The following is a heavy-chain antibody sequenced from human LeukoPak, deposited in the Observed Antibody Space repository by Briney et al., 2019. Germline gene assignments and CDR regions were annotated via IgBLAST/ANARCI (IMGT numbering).Heavy chain of an antibody. CDR3: ASDDRGTPYFDY. J-gene: IGHJ4*02. CDR1: GFTFSSYA. CDR2: ISGSGYST. Sequence: GGSLRLSCAASGFTFSSYAMSWVRQAPGKGLEWVSAISGSGYSTYYADSVRGRFTISRDNSKNTLYLQMNSLRAEDTAVYYCASDDRGTPYFDYWGQGTLVTVSS. D-gene: IGHD3-10*02. V-gene: IGHV3-23*01.